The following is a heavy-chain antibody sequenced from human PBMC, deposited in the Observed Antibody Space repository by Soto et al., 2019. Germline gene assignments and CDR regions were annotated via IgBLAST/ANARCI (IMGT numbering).Heavy chain of an antibody. V-gene: IGHV1-2*04. CDR2: INPNSGGT. CDR3: ARVYSSSSAFFFDY. D-gene: IGHD6-6*01. Sequence: ASVKVSCKASGYTFTGYYMHWVRQAPGQGLEWVGWINPNSGGTNYAQKFQGWVTMTRDTSISTAYMELSRLRSDDTAVYYCARVYSSSSAFFFDYWGQGTLVTAPQ. CDR1: GYTFTGYY. J-gene: IGHJ4*02.